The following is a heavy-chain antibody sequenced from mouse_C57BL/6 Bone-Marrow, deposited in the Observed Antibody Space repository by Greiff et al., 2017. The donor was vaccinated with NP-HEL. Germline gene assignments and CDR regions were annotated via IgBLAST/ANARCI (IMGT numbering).Heavy chain of an antibody. CDR1: EYEFPSHD. J-gene: IGHJ1*03. CDR2: INSDGGST. Sequence: EVQGVESGGGLVQPGESLKLSCESNEYEFPSHDMSWVRKTPEKRLELVAAINSDGGSTYYPDTMERRFIISRGNTKKDLYLQMSSLRSEDTALYYCARHGGYYGSSYDWYFDVWGTGTTVTVSS. V-gene: IGHV5-2*01. D-gene: IGHD1-1*01. CDR3: ARHGGYYGSSYDWYFDV.